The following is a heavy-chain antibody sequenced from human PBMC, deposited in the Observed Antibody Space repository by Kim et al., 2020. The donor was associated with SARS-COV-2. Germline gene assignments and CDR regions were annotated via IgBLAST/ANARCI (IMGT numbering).Heavy chain of an antibody. J-gene: IGHJ4*01. CDR3: ARAPRLEGVRHGLDYF. V-gene: IGHV4-30-4*01. CDR2: INYSGNT. D-gene: IGHD3-10*01. CDR1: SGSINSGDYY. Sequence: SETLSLTCTVSSGSINSGDYYWSWIRQPPERGLEWIGYINYSGNTHYNPSLKSRVTILVDTSKNQFSLKLSSVTAADTALYYCARAPRLEGVRHGLDYF.